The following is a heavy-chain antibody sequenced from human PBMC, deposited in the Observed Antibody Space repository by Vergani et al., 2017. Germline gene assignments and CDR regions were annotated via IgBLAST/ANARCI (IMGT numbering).Heavy chain of an antibody. CDR2: ISYDGSNK. V-gene: IGHV3-30*18. J-gene: IGHJ4*02. CDR3: AKDTYYYGSGSYSPIPDY. Sequence: QVQLVESGGGVVQHGRSLRLSCAASGFTFSSYGMHWVRQAPGKGLEWVAVISYDGSNKYYADSVKGRFTISRDNSKNTLYLQMNSLRAEDTAVYYCAKDTYYYGSGSYSPIPDYWGQGTLVTVSS. CDR1: GFTFSSYG. D-gene: IGHD3-10*01.